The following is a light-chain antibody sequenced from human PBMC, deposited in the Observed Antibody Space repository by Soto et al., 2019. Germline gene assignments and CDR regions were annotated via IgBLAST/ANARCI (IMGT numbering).Light chain of an antibody. J-gene: IGKJ4*01. Sequence: EIVLTQSPATLSLSPGERATLSCRASQSVNNYLAWYQQTPGQAPRLLIYDASTRATGIPARFSGSGSGTDFTLSISSLEPKDFAVYYCQQRIDWPLTFGGGTKVDIK. V-gene: IGKV3-11*01. CDR1: QSVNNY. CDR3: QQRIDWPLT. CDR2: DAS.